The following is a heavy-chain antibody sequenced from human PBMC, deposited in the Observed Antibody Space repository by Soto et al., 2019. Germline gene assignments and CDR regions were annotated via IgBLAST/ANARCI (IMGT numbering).Heavy chain of an antibody. CDR3: AKDVEDTSDSWPAH. J-gene: IGHJ4*01. CDR2: TSYDGSRK. CDR1: GFRFGEDG. Sequence: WRYLKISCAAYGFRFGEDGMHWVRQAPGKGLEWITLTSYDGSRKYHADSVKGRFTISRDNSKNTLHLQMNSLRPDDTSIYDGAKDVEDTSDSWPAHWGHGT. V-gene: IGHV3-30*18. D-gene: IGHD6-13*01.